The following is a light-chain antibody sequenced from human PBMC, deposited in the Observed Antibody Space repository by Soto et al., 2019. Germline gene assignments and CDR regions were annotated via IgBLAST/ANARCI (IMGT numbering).Light chain of an antibody. CDR2: EVS. CDR1: SSDVASYNR. Sequence: QSVLTQPPSVSGSPGQSVTISCTGTSSDVASYNRVSWYQQPPGTAPKLMIYEVSNRPSGVPDRFSGSKSGNTASLTISGLQAEDEADYYCSSYTNSISVVFGGGTKLTVL. J-gene: IGLJ2*01. CDR3: SSYTNSISVV. V-gene: IGLV2-18*02.